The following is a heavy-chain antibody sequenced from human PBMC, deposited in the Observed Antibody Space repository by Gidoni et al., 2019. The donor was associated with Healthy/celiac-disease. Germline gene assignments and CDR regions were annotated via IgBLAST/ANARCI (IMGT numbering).Heavy chain of an antibody. CDR2: ISWNSGSI. CDR3: AKDKGRGSGGWSGYYYYYGMDV. J-gene: IGHJ6*02. CDR1: GFTFDAYA. V-gene: IGHV3-9*01. Sequence: EVQLVESGGGLVQPGRSLRLSCAASGFTFDAYAMPWVRQAPGKGLEWVSGISWNSGSIGYADSVKGRFTISRDNAKNSLYLQMNSLRAEDTALYYCAKDKGRGSGGWSGYYYYYGMDVWGQGTTVTVSS. D-gene: IGHD3-3*01.